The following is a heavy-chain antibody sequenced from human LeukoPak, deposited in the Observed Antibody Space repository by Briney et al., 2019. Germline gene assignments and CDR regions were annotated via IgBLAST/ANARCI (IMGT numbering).Heavy chain of an antibody. Sequence: PGGSLRLSCAASGFTFSSYAMSWVRQAPGKGLEWVSYISSSSSTIYYADSVKGRFTISRDNAKNSLYLQMNSLRAEDTAVYYCARDRSGYVNYWGQGTLVTVSS. D-gene: IGHD3-3*01. V-gene: IGHV3-48*01. CDR2: ISSSSSTI. J-gene: IGHJ4*02. CDR1: GFTFSSYA. CDR3: ARDRSGYVNY.